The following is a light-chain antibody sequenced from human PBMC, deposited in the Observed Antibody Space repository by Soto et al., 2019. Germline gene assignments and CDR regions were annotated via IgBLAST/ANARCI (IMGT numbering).Light chain of an antibody. CDR1: SSDVGSYNL. J-gene: IGLJ1*01. Sequence: QSLLTEPACVSVSPGQSITISCTGTSSDVGSYNLVSWYQQHPGKAPKLMIYEGTKRPSGVSDRFSGSRSGNTASLTISGLQAEDEADYYCCSYAGSSTSYVFGTGTKVTVL. CDR2: EGT. V-gene: IGLV2-23*01. CDR3: CSYAGSSTSYV.